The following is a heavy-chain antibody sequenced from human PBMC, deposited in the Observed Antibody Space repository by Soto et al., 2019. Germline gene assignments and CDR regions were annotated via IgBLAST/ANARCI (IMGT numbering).Heavy chain of an antibody. CDR2: IHHSGST. CDR1: AYSISSGCY. J-gene: IGHJ4*02. V-gene: IGHV4-38-2*02. D-gene: IGHD6-25*01. CDR3: ARDHYSSGYMVSPY. Sequence: SETLSLTCAVSAYSISSGCYWGWVREPPGKGLERIGSIHHSGSTSYNPSLKSRVTMSVDTSKNQFSLKLSSVTAADTAVYYCARDHYSSGYMVSPYWGQGALVTVSS.